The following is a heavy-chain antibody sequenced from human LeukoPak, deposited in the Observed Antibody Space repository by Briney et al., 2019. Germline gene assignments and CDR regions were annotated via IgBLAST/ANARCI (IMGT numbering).Heavy chain of an antibody. Sequence: PGGSLRLSCAASGFTFSSYWMSWVRQAPGKGLEWVANIKQDGSEKYYVDSVKGRFTISRDNAKNSLYLQMNSLRAEDTAMYYCASSYFDWLLDYWGQGTLVTVSS. J-gene: IGHJ4*02. CDR3: ASSYFDWLLDY. V-gene: IGHV3-7*01. CDR1: GFTFSSYW. D-gene: IGHD3-9*01. CDR2: IKQDGSEK.